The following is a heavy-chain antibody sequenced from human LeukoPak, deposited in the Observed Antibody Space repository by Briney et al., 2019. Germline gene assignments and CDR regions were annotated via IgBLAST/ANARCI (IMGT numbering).Heavy chain of an antibody. CDR3: ARRNLEYSSKGAFDI. CDR2: IYYSGNT. D-gene: IGHD6-13*01. CDR1: GGSISSSNW. V-gene: IGHV4-4*02. J-gene: IGHJ3*02. Sequence: PSGTLSLTCAVSGGSISSSNWWSWVRQPPGKGLEWIVSIYYSGNTHYNPSLKSRVTISVDTSKNQFSLKLSSVTAADTAVYYCARRNLEYSSKGAFDIWGQGTMVTVSS.